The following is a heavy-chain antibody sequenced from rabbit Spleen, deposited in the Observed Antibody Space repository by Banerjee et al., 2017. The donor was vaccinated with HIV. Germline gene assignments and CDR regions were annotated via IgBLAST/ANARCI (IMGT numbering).Heavy chain of an antibody. CDR3: ARFYAGYGDFGYAAM. D-gene: IGHD7-1*01. CDR2: IHAGSRNNI. V-gene: IGHV1S45*01. Sequence: QQQLEESGGGLVKPEGSLTLTCKASGVSFSSGYDMCWVRQAPGKGLEWIACIHAGSRNNIYYANWAKGRFTISKTSSTTVTLQMTSLTVADTATYFCARFYAGYGDFGYAAMWGPGTLVTVS. J-gene: IGHJ6*01. CDR1: GVSFSSGYD.